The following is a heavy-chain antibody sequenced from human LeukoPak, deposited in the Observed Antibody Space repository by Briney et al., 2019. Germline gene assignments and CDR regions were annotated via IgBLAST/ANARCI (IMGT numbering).Heavy chain of an antibody. Sequence: ASVKVSCKASGYTFTGYYMHWVRQAPGQGLEWMGWINPNSGGTNYAQKFQGRVTMTRDTSISTAYMELSRLRSDDTAVYYCASTTMRHDYGDYFDYWGQGTLVTVSS. D-gene: IGHD4-17*01. J-gene: IGHJ4*02. V-gene: IGHV1-2*02. CDR1: GYTFTGYY. CDR2: INPNSGGT. CDR3: ASTTMRHDYGDYFDY.